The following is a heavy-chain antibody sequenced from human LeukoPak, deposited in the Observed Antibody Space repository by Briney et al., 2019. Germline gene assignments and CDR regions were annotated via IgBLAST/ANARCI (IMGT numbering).Heavy chain of an antibody. CDR3: ARDLGYCSGGSCYSGDSFDY. CDR2: IIPIFGTA. V-gene: IGHV1-69*01. D-gene: IGHD2-15*01. CDR1: GGTFSSYA. J-gene: IGHJ4*02. Sequence: SVKVSCKASGGTFSSYAISWVRQAPGQGLEWMGGIIPIFGTANYAQKFQGRVTITADESTSTAYMELSSLRSEDAAVYYCARDLGYCSGGSCYSGDSFDYWGQGTLVTVSS.